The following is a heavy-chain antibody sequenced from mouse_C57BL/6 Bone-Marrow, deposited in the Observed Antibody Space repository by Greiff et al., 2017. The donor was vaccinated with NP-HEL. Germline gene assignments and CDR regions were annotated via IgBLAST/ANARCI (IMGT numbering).Heavy chain of an antibody. J-gene: IGHJ4*01. CDR2: IYPGSGST. V-gene: IGHV1-55*01. CDR1: GYTFTSYW. D-gene: IGHD1-1*01. CDR3: ARSGSSYGAMDY. Sequence: QVQLQQSGAELVKPGASVKMSCKASGYTFTSYWITWVKQRPGQGLEWIGDIYPGSGSTNYNEKFKSKATLTVDTSSSTAYMQLSSLTSEDSAVYYCARSGSSYGAMDYWGQGTSVTVSS.